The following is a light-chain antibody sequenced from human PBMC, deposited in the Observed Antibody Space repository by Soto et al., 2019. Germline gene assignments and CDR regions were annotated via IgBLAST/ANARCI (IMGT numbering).Light chain of an antibody. Sequence: DIQMTQSPSSLSASVGDRVTITCRASQSISSYLNWYQQKPGKAPKLLIHAASSLQSGVPSRFSGSGSGTDFTLTISSLQPEDFATYYCQQGYSSPPTFGQGTKVEI. CDR2: AAS. CDR3: QQGYSSPPT. J-gene: IGKJ1*01. CDR1: QSISSY. V-gene: IGKV1-39*01.